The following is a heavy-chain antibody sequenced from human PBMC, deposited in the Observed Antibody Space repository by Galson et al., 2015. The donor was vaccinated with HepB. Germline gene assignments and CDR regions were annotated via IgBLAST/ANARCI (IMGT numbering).Heavy chain of an antibody. Sequence: SLRLSCAASGFAFRNFGMHWVRQAPGKGLEWMAVIWYDDGSHKFYADSVKGRFTISRDNSKNSLYLQMSSLRPEDTAVYFCARERGAPVVMRGYFDYWGQGTLVTVSS. CDR2: IWYDDGSHK. CDR3: ARERGAPVVMRGYFDY. J-gene: IGHJ4*02. V-gene: IGHV3-33*01. CDR1: GFAFRNFG. D-gene: IGHD3-22*01.